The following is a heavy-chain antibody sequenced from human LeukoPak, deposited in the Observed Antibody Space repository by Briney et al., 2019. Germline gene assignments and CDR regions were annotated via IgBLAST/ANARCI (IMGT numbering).Heavy chain of an antibody. CDR2: INPNSGGT. V-gene: IGHV1-2*02. Sequence: ASVKVSCKASGYTFTGYYMHWVRQAPGQGLEWMGWINPNSGGTNYAQKFQGRVTMTRDTSISTAYMELSRLRSDDTAVYYCARDRGYDFWSGNYGFYFDYWGQGTLVTVSS. CDR3: ARDRGYDFWSGNYGFYFDY. D-gene: IGHD3-3*01. J-gene: IGHJ4*02. CDR1: GYTFTGYY.